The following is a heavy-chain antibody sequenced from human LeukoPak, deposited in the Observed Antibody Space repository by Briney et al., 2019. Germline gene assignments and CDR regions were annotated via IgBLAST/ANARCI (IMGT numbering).Heavy chain of an antibody. CDR1: GFTFASYA. Sequence: PGGSLRLSCVASGFTFASYAMIWVRQAPGKGLEWVSLIYGDGSTYYADSVKGRVTISRDNSKNTVFLQMNSLRAEDTALYYCARINYRAFSIWGQGTMVTVSS. J-gene: IGHJ3*02. V-gene: IGHV3-66*01. CDR2: IYGDGST. CDR3: ARINYRAFSI. D-gene: IGHD4-11*01.